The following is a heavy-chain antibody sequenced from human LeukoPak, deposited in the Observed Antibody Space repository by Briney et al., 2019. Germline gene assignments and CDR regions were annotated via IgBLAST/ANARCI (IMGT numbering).Heavy chain of an antibody. CDR1: GFIFSSYS. CDR2: ISSSSSSI. D-gene: IGHD3-22*01. CDR3: ARDFHRRLYDSSGYYIY. Sequence: GSLRLSCAGSGFIFSSYSMNWVRQAPGKGLEWVSYISSSSSSIYYADSVKGRFTISRDNAKNSLYLQMNSLRAEDTAVYYCARDFHRRLYDSSGYYIYWGQGTLVTVSS. J-gene: IGHJ4*02. V-gene: IGHV3-48*01.